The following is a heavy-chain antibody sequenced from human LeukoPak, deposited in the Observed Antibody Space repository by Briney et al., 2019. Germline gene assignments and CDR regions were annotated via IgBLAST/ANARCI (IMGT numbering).Heavy chain of an antibody. CDR2: IRYDGSNK. V-gene: IGHV3-30*02. CDR1: GFTFSSYG. J-gene: IGHJ4*02. D-gene: IGHD3-10*01. CDR3: VRGARVSGTASDY. Sequence: GGSLRLSCAASGFTFSSYGMHWVRQAPGKGLEWVAFIRYDGSNKYYADSVKGRFTISRDNAKNSLYLQMNSLRAEDTAVYYCVRGARVSGTASDYWGQGTLVTVSS.